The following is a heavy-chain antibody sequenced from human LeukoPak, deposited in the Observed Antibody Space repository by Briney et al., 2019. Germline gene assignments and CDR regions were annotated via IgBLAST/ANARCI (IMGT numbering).Heavy chain of an antibody. D-gene: IGHD3-22*01. CDR1: GGSISNYY. V-gene: IGHV4-59*01. CDR2: VYYTGST. J-gene: IGHJ4*02. CDR3: ARHYFDTSAFDF. Sequence: SETLSLTCPVSGGSISNYYYWTWIRQPPGKGLEWIGYVYYTGSTNFNPSLKSRVTISVDTSKNQFSLKLSSVTAADTAVYYCARHYFDTSAFDFWGQGTLVTVSS.